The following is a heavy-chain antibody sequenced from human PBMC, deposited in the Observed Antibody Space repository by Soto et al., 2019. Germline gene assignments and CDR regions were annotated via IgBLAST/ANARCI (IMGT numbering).Heavy chain of an antibody. V-gene: IGHV4-59*11. CDR3: ARDGREASGIDV. J-gene: IGHJ6*02. D-gene: IGHD1-26*01. Sequence: SETLSLTCTVSGGSISSHYWSWVRQAPGKGLEWIGCIYYRGNTFYNPSLKSRGTISVDTSNNQFSLKLDSVTPADTAVYYCARDGREASGIDVWGQGTEVTVSS. CDR2: IYYRGNT. CDR1: GGSISSHY.